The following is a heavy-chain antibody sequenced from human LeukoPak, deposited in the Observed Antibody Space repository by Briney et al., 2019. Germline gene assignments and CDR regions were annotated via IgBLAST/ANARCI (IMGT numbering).Heavy chain of an antibody. Sequence: PGGSLRLSCAASGFTFSDYYMSWLRQAPGKGLEWVSYISSSGSTIYYADSVKGRFTISRDNAKNSLYLQMNSLRAEDTAVYYCARGGRYGDYTYYFDYWGQGTLVTVSS. J-gene: IGHJ4*02. CDR2: ISSSGSTI. V-gene: IGHV3-11*04. CDR1: GFTFSDYY. D-gene: IGHD4-17*01. CDR3: ARGGRYGDYTYYFDY.